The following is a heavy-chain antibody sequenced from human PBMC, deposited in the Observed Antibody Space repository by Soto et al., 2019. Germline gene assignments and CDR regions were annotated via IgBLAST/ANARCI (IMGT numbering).Heavy chain of an antibody. CDR2: TYYRSKWYN. J-gene: IGHJ6*02. D-gene: IGHD5-12*01. V-gene: IGHV6-1*01. CDR3: ARQISFYSGYDYYYGMDV. CDR1: GDSVSSNSAA. Sequence: QTLSLTCAISGDSVSSNSAAWNWIRQSPSRGLEWLGRTYYRSKWYNDYAVSVKSRITINPDTSKNQFSLQLNSVTPEDTAVYYCARQISFYSGYDYYYGMDVWGQGSTVIVSS.